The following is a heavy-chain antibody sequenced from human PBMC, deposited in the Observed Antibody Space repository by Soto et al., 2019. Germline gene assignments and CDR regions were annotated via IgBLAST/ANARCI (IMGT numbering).Heavy chain of an antibody. CDR3: ADMPVATTADY. V-gene: IGHV3-15*01. Sequence: ELQLVESGGGLVKPGGSLRLSCVGSGFTFANAWMNWVRQAPGKGLEWVGLIKTNAEGGTTNYAAPVKGRFTISRDDSKDTVYLHMSSLTTEDTAVYYCADMPVATTADYWGRGTLVTVSS. J-gene: IGHJ4*02. D-gene: IGHD5-12*01. CDR1: GFTFANAW. CDR2: IKTNAEGGTT.